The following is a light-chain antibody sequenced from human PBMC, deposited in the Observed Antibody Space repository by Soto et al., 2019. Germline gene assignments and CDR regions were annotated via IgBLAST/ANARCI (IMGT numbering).Light chain of an antibody. J-gene: IGKJ4*01. V-gene: IGKV1-33*01. Sequence: DIQMTQSPSSLSASVGDTVTITCQASHGISYSLNWCQQKPGKAPNLLICGASNLETGVPSRFRGSGSGTDFTFTISSLQPEDIAAYYCQQYDDLPFGGGTEVEIK. CDR2: GAS. CDR3: QQYDDLP. CDR1: HGISYS.